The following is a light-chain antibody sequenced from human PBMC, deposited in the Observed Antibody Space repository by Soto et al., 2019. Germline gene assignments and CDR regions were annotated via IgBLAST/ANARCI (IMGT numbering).Light chain of an antibody. J-gene: IGKJ1*01. Sequence: DIQMTQSPSSLSASVGDRVTITCRASQSVSSSLAWFQQKPGKPPKSLIYAASRLQSGVPSKFRGSGSGTDFTLTISSLQPEDFATYYCQQYNTFPPTFGQGTKVEIK. CDR1: QSVSSS. CDR2: AAS. V-gene: IGKV1-16*02. CDR3: QQYNTFPPT.